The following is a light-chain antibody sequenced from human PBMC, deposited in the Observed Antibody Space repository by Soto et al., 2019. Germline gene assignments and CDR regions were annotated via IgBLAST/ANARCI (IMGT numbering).Light chain of an antibody. Sequence: EIVLTQSPGTLFLSKGERATLSCRASQSVSSSSLAWYQQKPGQAPRLLIYGASTRATGIPDRFSGSGSGTDFTLTVSRLEPEDFAVYYCQQYGTSPQTFGQGTKVDIK. V-gene: IGKV3-20*01. J-gene: IGKJ1*01. CDR1: QSVSSSS. CDR2: GAS. CDR3: QQYGTSPQT.